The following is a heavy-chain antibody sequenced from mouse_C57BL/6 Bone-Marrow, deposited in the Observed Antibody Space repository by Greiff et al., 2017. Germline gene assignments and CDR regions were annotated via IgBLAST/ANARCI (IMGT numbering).Heavy chain of an antibody. CDR3: ARPLYYGNYVSYWYFDV. J-gene: IGHJ1*03. CDR2: IRNKANGYTT. Sequence: EVKLVESGGGLVQPGGSLSLSCAASGFTFTDYYMSWVRQPPGKALEWLGFIRNKANGYTTEYRASVKGRFTISRDNSQSILYLQMNALRAEDSATYYCARPLYYGNYVSYWYFDVWGTGTTVTVSS. D-gene: IGHD2-1*01. V-gene: IGHV7-3*01. CDR1: GFTFTDYY.